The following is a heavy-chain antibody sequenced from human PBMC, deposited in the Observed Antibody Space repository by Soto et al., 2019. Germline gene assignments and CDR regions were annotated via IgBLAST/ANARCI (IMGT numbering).Heavy chain of an antibody. D-gene: IGHD5-12*01. CDR2: IIPIFGTA. CDR1: GATFSSYA. V-gene: IGHV1-69*13. J-gene: IGHJ6*02. Sequence: SVKISCKASGATFSSYAISWGRQAPGQGLEWMGGIIPIFGTANYAQKFQGRVTITADESTSTAYMELSSLRSEDTAVYYCARAGRSGYDLGYYYGMDVWGQGATVTVSS. CDR3: ARAGRSGYDLGYYYGMDV.